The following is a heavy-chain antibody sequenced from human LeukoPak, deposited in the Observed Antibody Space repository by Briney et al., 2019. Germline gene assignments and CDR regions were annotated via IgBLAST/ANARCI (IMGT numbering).Heavy chain of an antibody. CDR3: ARAYRGYYGSGSYYNDAFDI. Sequence: PGGSLRLSCAASGFAFSSYDMHWVRQATGEGLEWVSAIGTAGDTYYPGSVKGRFTISRENAKNSLYLQMNSLRAGDTAVYYCARAYRGYYGSGSYYNDAFDIWGQGTMVTVSS. CDR1: GFAFSSYD. CDR2: IGTAGDT. V-gene: IGHV3-13*04. J-gene: IGHJ3*02. D-gene: IGHD3-10*01.